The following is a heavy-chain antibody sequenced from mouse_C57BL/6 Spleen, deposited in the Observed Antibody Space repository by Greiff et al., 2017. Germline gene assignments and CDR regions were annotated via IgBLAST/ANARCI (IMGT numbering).Heavy chain of an antibody. V-gene: IGHV1-19*01. D-gene: IGHD2-4*01. CDR2: INPYNGGT. J-gene: IGHJ2*01. Sequence: EVQLQQSGPVLVKPGASVKMSCKASGYTFTDYYMNWVKQSHGKSLEWIGVINPYNGGTSYNQKFKGKATLTVDKSSSTAYMELNSLTSEDSAVYYCARGDYDYSFDYWGQGTTLTVSS. CDR1: GYTFTDYY. CDR3: ARGDYDYSFDY.